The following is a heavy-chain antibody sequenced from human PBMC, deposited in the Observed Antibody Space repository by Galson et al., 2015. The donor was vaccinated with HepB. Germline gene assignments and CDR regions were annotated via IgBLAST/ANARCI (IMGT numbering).Heavy chain of an antibody. V-gene: IGHV4-59*01. Sequence: LSLTCTVSGDFITNYYWSWIRQPPGKGLQWIGYTYYSGSTNYNPSLKSRVTISLDMSKNQFSLKLSSVTAADTAVYYCARAGTTTYYYYYGMDVWGQGTSVTVS. CDR1: GDFITNYY. J-gene: IGHJ6*02. CDR2: TYYSGST. D-gene: IGHD1-14*01. CDR3: ARAGTTTYYYYYGMDV.